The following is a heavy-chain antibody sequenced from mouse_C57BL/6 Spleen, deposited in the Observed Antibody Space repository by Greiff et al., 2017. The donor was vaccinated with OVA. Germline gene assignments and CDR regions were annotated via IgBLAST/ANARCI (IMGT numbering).Heavy chain of an antibody. CDR3: ARDGVITTVVATKDYAMDY. D-gene: IGHD1-1*01. V-gene: IGHV1-26*01. J-gene: IGHJ4*01. CDR2: INPNNGGT. Sequence: EVQLQQSGPELVKPGASVKISCKASGYTFTDYYMNWVKQSHGKSLEWIGDINPNNGGTSYNQKFKGKATLTVDKSSSTAYMELRSLTSEDSAVYYCARDGVITTVVATKDYAMDYWGQGTSVTVSS. CDR1: GYTFTDYY.